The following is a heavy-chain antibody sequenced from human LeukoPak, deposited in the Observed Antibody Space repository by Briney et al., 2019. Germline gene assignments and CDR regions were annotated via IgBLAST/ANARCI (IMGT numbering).Heavy chain of an antibody. V-gene: IGHV3-33*06. CDR1: GFTFSSYS. CDR3: AKGMRVVVPAAMDY. Sequence: PGRSLRLSCAASGFTFSSYSMHWVRQAPGKVLEWVAVIWYDGSNKYYADSVKGGFTISRDNSKNTLYLQMNSLRAEDTAVYYCAKGMRVVVPAAMDYWGQGTLVTVSS. D-gene: IGHD2-2*01. J-gene: IGHJ4*02. CDR2: IWYDGSNK.